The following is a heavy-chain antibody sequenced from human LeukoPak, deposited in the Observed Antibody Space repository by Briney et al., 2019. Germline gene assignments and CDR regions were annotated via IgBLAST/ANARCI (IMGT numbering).Heavy chain of an antibody. CDR2: INPNSGGT. CDR3: ARGLFVLRYFDWPIDY. CDR1: GYTFTGYY. V-gene: IGHV1-2*02. Sequence: ASVKVSCKASGYTFTGYYMHWVRQAPGQGLEWMGWINPNSGGTNYAQKFQGRVTMTRDTSISTAYMELSRLRSDDTAVYYCARGLFVLRYFDWPIDYWGQGTLVTVSS. J-gene: IGHJ4*02. D-gene: IGHD3-9*01.